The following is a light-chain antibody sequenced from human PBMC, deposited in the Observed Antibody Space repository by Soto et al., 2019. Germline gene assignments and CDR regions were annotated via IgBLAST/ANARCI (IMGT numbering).Light chain of an antibody. J-gene: IGKJ1*01. CDR2: KAS. CDR1: QSISLW. CDR3: QHWT. Sequence: DIQMTQSPSTLSASVGDRITITCRASQSISLWLAWYQQKPGKVPKLLIYKASTLESGVTSRFSGSGSGTEFTLTISSLQPDDFATYNCQHWTFGQGTKV. V-gene: IGKV1-5*03.